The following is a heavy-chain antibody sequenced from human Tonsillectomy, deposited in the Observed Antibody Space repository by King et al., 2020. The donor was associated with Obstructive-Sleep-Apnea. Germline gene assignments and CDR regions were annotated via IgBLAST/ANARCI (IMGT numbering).Heavy chain of an antibody. CDR1: GFTVSRYW. Sequence: EVQLVESGGGLVQPGGSLRLSCAASGFTVSRYWMHWVRQAPGKGLVWVSGIKSDGSSTSYADCVKGRFTISRDNAKNTLYLQMNSLRAEDTAVYYCARELYGAYGVDYWGQGTLVTVSS. D-gene: IGHD4-17*01. CDR3: ARELYGAYGVDY. CDR2: IKSDGSST. V-gene: IGHV3-74*01. J-gene: IGHJ4*02.